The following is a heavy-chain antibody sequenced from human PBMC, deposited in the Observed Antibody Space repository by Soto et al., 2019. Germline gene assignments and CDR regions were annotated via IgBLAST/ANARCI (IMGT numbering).Heavy chain of an antibody. CDR1: GFTFSSYA. D-gene: IGHD2-15*01. CDR3: AKAVTDIYCSGGSCYLSQYDYYYYGMDV. J-gene: IGHJ6*02. CDR2: ISGSGGST. V-gene: IGHV3-23*01. Sequence: GGSLRLSCAASGFTFSSYAMSWVRQAPGKGLEWVSAISGSGGSTYYADSVKGRFTISRDNSKNTLYLQMNSLRAEDTAVYYCAKAVTDIYCSGGSCYLSQYDYYYYGMDVWGQGTTVTVSS.